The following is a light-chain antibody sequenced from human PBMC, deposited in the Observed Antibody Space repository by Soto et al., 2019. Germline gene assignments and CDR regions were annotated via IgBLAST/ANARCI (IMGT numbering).Light chain of an antibody. CDR1: QSIRVW. CDR2: RAS. J-gene: IGKJ2*01. CDR3: QDYVGYS. Sequence: DIQMTQSPTTLSASVGDRVTITCRASQSIRVWLALYQQKPGRAPKLLSFRASTFKSGVPSRFSGSGYGTEFTLTISSLQHDDFATYYCQDYVGYSFGQGTKLEIK. V-gene: IGKV1-5*03.